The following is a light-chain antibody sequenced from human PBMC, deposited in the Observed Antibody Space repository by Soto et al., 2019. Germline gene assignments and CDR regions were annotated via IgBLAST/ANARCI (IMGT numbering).Light chain of an antibody. Sequence: QSVLTKPPSASGSPGQSVTIPCTGTSSDVGSYNYVSWYQHHPGKVPKLIIYEVSKRPSGVPDRFSGSKSGNTASLTVSGLQAEDEADYYCSSYAGSNNRVFGGGTKVTV. CDR2: EVS. J-gene: IGLJ2*01. V-gene: IGLV2-8*01. CDR3: SSYAGSNNRV. CDR1: SSDVGSYNY.